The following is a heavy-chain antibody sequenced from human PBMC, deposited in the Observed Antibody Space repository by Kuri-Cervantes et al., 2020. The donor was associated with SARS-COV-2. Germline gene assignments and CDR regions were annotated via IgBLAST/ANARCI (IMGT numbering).Heavy chain of an antibody. CDR1: GFTFDDYG. D-gene: IGHD3-3*01. J-gene: IGHJ6*03. CDR3: AKSPENDDFWSGYYYYYYMDV. Sequence: GGSLRLSCAASGFTFDDYGMSWVRQAPGKGLEWVSAISGSGGSTYYADSVKGRFTISRDNSKNTLYLQMNSLRAEDTAVYYCAKSPENDDFWSGYYYYYYMDVWGKGTTVTVSS. CDR2: ISGSGGST. V-gene: IGHV3-23*01.